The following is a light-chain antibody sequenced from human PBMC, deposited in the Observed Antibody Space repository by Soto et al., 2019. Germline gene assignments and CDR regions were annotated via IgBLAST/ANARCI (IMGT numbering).Light chain of an antibody. J-gene: IGLJ2*01. CDR1: SSDVGGYDY. CDR2: EVS. Sequence: QSALTQPASVSGSPGQSITISCTGTSSDVGGYDYVSWYQQHPGKAPKLMIYEVSSRPSGVSNRFSGFKSGNTASLTISGLQAEDEAYYYCSSYTTSTSFILFGGGTKLTVL. V-gene: IGLV2-14*01. CDR3: SSYTTSTSFIL.